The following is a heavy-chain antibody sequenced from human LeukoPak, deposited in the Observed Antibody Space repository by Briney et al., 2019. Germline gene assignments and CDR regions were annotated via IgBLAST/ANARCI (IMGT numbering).Heavy chain of an antibody. J-gene: IGHJ3*02. Sequence: GGSLRLSCAASGLTFSSYGMHWVRQAPGKGLEWVAFIRYDGSDKYYADSVKGRFTISRDNSKNTLYLQMNSLRAEDTAVYYCARSRSYSGYDYGAFDIWGQGTMVTVSS. CDR1: GLTFSSYG. CDR3: ARSRSYSGYDYGAFDI. CDR2: IRYDGSDK. V-gene: IGHV3-30*02. D-gene: IGHD5-12*01.